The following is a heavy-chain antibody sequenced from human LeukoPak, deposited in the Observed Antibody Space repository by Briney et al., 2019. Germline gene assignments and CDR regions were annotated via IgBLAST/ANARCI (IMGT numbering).Heavy chain of an antibody. Sequence: SETLSLTCTVSGGSISSYYWSWIRQPPGKGLEWIGYTYYSGSTNYNPSLKSRVTISVDTSKNQFSLKLSSVTAADTAVYYCARRNLWFGELGLGYWGQGTLVTVSS. CDR2: TYYSGST. CDR3: ARRNLWFGELGLGY. CDR1: GGSISSYY. J-gene: IGHJ4*02. D-gene: IGHD3-10*01. V-gene: IGHV4-59*08.